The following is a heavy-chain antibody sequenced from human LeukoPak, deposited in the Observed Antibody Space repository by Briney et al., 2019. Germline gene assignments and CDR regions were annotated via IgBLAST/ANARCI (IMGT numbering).Heavy chain of an antibody. Sequence: GSLRLSCAASGFPFSSYGMHWVRQAPGKGLEWVAFIPYDGSDKFYADSVKGRFTISRDNSKNTLYLQMNSLRAEGTAVYYCVAMTSVTTGDYWGQGTLVTVSS. V-gene: IGHV3-30*02. J-gene: IGHJ4*02. CDR1: GFPFSSYG. CDR2: IPYDGSDK. CDR3: VAMTSVTTGDY. D-gene: IGHD4-11*01.